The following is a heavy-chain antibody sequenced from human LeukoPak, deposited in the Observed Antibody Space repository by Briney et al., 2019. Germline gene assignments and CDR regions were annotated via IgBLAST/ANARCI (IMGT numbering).Heavy chain of an antibody. Sequence: TSETLSLTCAVSGGSISSGGYSWSWIRQPPGTGLEWIGYIYHSESTYYNPSLKSRVTISVDRSKDQFSLKLSSETAADTAVYYCASSSVLLWFGDWGQGALVTVSS. J-gene: IGHJ4*02. CDR2: IYHSEST. V-gene: IGHV4-30-2*01. D-gene: IGHD3-10*01. CDR1: GGSISSGGYS. CDR3: ASSSVLLWFGD.